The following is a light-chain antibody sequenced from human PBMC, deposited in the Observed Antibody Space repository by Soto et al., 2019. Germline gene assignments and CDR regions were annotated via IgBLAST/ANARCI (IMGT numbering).Light chain of an antibody. CDR1: SSNIENNY. J-gene: IGLJ2*01. CDR2: EDN. V-gene: IGLV1-51*02. CDR3: APWDGNLSAGV. Sequence: QSVLTQPPSVSAAPGQTVTISCSGGSSNIENNYVSWYQHFPGTAPKLLIYEDNNRPSGIPDRFSAPMSGTSATLGITGLQTGDEAYYYCAPWDGNLSAGVFGGGTKLTVL.